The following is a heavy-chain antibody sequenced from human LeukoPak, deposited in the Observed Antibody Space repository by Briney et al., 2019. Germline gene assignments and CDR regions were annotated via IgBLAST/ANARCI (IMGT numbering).Heavy chain of an antibody. Sequence: GESLKISCKGSGYSFTSYCIGWVRQLPGKGLEWMGIIYPGDSDTRYSPSFQGQVTISADKSISTAYLQWSSLKASDTAMYYCASVPAAHSEVWFDPWGQGTRVTVSS. V-gene: IGHV5-51*01. CDR2: IYPGDSDT. CDR1: GYSFTSYC. J-gene: IGHJ5*02. D-gene: IGHD2-2*01. CDR3: ASVPAAHSEVWFDP.